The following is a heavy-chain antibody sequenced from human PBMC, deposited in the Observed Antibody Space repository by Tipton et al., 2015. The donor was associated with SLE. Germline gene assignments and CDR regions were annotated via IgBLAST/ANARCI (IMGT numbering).Heavy chain of an antibody. CDR2: LNHGGSI. V-gene: IGHV4-34*01. Sequence: TLSLTCVVYGGSFSGYYWSWIRQPPGKGLEWVGELNHGGSINYNPSLESRVTISIDTSKNQFSLKLSSVTAADTAVYYCARAKRSSTTWGYWFDPWGQGTLATVSS. CDR1: GGSFSGYY. CDR3: ARAKRSSTTWGYWFDP. D-gene: IGHD2-2*01. J-gene: IGHJ5*02.